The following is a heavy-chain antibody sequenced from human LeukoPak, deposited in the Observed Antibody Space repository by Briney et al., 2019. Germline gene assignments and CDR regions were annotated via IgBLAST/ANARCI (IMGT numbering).Heavy chain of an antibody. D-gene: IGHD2-2*01. Sequence: SETLSLTCTVSGGSISYYYWSWIRQSPGKGLEWIGYIYYSGTTNYNPSLKSRVTISVDTSKNQFSLKLSSVTAADTAVYYCARRRVVPAAIMYYYYMDVWGKGTTVTVSS. CDR1: GGSISYYY. J-gene: IGHJ6*03. V-gene: IGHV4-59*08. CDR2: IYYSGTT. CDR3: ARRRVVPAAIMYYYYMDV.